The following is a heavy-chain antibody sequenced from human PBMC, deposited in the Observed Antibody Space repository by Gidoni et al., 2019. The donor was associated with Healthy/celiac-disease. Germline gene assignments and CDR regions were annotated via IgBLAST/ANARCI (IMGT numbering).Heavy chain of an antibody. J-gene: IGHJ6*03. CDR1: GYTFTSYG. CDR3: ARILVPTYIVVVYYYYYMDV. D-gene: IGHD2-21*01. Sequence: QVQLVQSGAEVKKPGASVKVSCKASGYTFTSYGISWVRQAPGQGLEWMGWISAYNGNTNYAQKLQGRVTMTTDTSTSTAYMELRSLRSDDTAVYYCARILVPTYIVVVYYYYYMDVWGKGTTVTVSS. V-gene: IGHV1-18*01. CDR2: ISAYNGNT.